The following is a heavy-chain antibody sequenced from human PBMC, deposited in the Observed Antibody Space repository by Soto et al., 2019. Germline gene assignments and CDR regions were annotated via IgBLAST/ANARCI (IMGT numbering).Heavy chain of an antibody. CDR1: GYTFISYT. J-gene: IGHJ4*02. V-gene: IGHV1-3*01. CDR2: VNADNGDT. D-gene: IGHD6-19*01. CDR3: ARGPSSGSLAY. Sequence: ASVKVSCKASGYTFISYTMHWLRQAPGQRLEWMGWVNADNGDTRYSQKFQGRLTMTRDTSASTVYVELSSLRSEDTAVYFCARGPSSGSLAYWGQGTLVTVSS.